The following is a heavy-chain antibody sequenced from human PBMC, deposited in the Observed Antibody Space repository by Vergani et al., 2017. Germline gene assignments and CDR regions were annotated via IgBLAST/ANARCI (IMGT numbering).Heavy chain of an antibody. Sequence: EVRLLESGGGLVQPGGSLRLSCAASGFTFNIYAMSWVRQAPGKGLEWVSTITYNGGRTYYADSVTGRFTISRDNSKNTLFLHMNSLRPEDTAVYYCAKVGRSEVAGTFGAFDIWGQGTMVTVSS. CDR3: AKVGRSEVAGTFGAFDI. J-gene: IGHJ3*02. D-gene: IGHD6-19*01. CDR1: GFTFNIYA. V-gene: IGHV3-23*01. CDR2: ITYNGGRT.